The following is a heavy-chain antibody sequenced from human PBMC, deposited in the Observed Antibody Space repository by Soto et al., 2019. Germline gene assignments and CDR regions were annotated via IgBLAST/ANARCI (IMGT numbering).Heavy chain of an antibody. D-gene: IGHD3-22*01. Sequence: SETLSLTCAVYGGSFSDYSWTWIRQPPGKGLEWIGEINHSGSTYYNPSLMSRVTISVDTSKNQFSLKLSSVTAADTAVYYCARGPTYYYDSSGYYLFDYWGQGTLVTVSS. J-gene: IGHJ4*02. CDR1: GGSFSDYS. V-gene: IGHV4-34*01. CDR2: INHSGST. CDR3: ARGPTYYYDSSGYYLFDY.